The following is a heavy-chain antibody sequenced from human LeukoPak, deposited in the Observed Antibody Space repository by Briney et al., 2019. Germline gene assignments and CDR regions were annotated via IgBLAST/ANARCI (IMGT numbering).Heavy chain of an antibody. Sequence: SVKVSCKASGGTFSSYAISWVRQAPGQGLEWMGGIIPIFGTANYAQKFQGRVTITTDESTSTAYMELSSLRSEDTAVYYCASLPAATRETSYWGQGTLVTVSS. CDR1: GGTFSSYA. D-gene: IGHD2-2*01. J-gene: IGHJ4*02. V-gene: IGHV1-69*05. CDR2: IIPIFGTA. CDR3: ASLPAATRETSY.